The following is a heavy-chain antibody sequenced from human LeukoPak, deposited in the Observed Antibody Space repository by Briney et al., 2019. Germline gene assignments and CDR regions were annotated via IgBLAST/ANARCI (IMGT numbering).Heavy chain of an antibody. CDR2: IIPIFGTA. V-gene: IGHV1-69*13. CDR3: ARGLLGEAAAPSFDY. D-gene: IGHD6-13*01. J-gene: IGHJ4*02. Sequence: SVKVSCKASGYTFTSYGISWVRQAPGQGLEWMGGIIPIFGTANYAQKFQGRVTITADESTSTAYMELSSLRSEDTAVYYCARGLLGEAAAPSFDYWGQGTLVTVSS. CDR1: GYTFTSYG.